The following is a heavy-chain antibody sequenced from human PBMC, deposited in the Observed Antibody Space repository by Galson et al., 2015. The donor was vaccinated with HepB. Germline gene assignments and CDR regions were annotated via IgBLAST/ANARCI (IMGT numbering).Heavy chain of an antibody. D-gene: IGHD3-3*01. Sequence: SLRLSCAASGFSFSSFGIHWVRQAPGKGLEWVTIIYYDGSKKYYADSVKGRFTISRDNSKNTLYLQMNSLKAEDTAVYYCARDGSGDAFDIWGQGTMVTVSS. CDR1: GFSFSSFG. CDR3: ARDGSGDAFDI. J-gene: IGHJ3*02. V-gene: IGHV3-33*01. CDR2: IYYDGSKK.